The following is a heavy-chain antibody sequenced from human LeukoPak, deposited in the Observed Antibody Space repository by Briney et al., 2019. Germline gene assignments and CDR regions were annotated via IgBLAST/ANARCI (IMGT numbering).Heavy chain of an antibody. J-gene: IGHJ4*02. Sequence: ASETLSLTCAVYGGSFSGYYWSWIRQPPGKGLEWIGEIKHSGSTNYNPSHKSRVTISVDTSKNQFSLKLSSVTAADTAVYYCARAPLRWVRGALYFDYWGQGTLVTVSS. D-gene: IGHD3-10*01. CDR1: GGSFSGYY. CDR2: IKHSGST. V-gene: IGHV4-34*01. CDR3: ARAPLRWVRGALYFDY.